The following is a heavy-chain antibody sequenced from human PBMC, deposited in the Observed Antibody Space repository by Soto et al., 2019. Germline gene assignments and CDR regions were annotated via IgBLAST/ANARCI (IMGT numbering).Heavy chain of an antibody. D-gene: IGHD3-22*01. Sequence: GSLRLSCAASGFTFSSYSMNWVRQAPGKGLEWVSYISISSSTIYYADSVKGRFTISRDNAKNSLYLQMNSLRDEDTAVYYCARDRYYYDSSGYYGPYGMDVWGQGTTVTVSS. CDR1: GFTFSSYS. J-gene: IGHJ6*02. CDR2: ISISSSTI. V-gene: IGHV3-48*02. CDR3: ARDRYYYDSSGYYGPYGMDV.